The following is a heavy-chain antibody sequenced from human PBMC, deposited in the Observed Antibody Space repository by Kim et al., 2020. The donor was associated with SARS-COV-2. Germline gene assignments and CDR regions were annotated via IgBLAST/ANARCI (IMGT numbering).Heavy chain of an antibody. D-gene: IGHD3-3*01. CDR1: GGSFSGHQ. J-gene: IGHJ6*02. CDR2: INHSGTV. Sequence: SETLSLTCAVYGGSFSGHQWSWIRQSPGKGLEWIGAINHSGTVNHNPSLKSRVALSVDTSKNQFSLSLASVTAADTGVYYCAGGRAGVVPSPLLGLGPYYEYFHMDVWGHGTTVVVSS. V-gene: IGHV4-34*01. CDR3: AGGRAGVVPSPLLGLGPYYEYFHMDV.